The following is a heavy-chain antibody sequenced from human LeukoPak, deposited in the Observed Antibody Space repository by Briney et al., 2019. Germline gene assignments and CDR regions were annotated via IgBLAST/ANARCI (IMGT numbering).Heavy chain of an antibody. D-gene: IGHD2-8*01. CDR3: ARIMGPFDY. CDR1: GGSFSGYY. Sequence: PSETLSLTCAVYGGSFSGYYWSWIRQPPGKGLEWIGEINHSGSTNYNPSLKSRVTISVDTSKNQFSLKLSSVTAADTAVYYCARIMGPFDYWGQGTLVTVSS. J-gene: IGHJ4*02. V-gene: IGHV4-34*01. CDR2: INHSGST.